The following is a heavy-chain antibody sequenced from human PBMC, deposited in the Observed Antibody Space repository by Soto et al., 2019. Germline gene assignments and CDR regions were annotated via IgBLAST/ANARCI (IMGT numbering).Heavy chain of an antibody. V-gene: IGHV1-46*01. CDR1: GYTFTSYY. CDR2: INPSGGST. Sequence: GASVKVSCKASGYTFTSYYMHWVRQAPGQGLEWMGIINPSGGSTSYAQKFQGRVTMTRDTSTSTVYMELSSLRSEDTAVYYCAREYDILTGYYKPLGGFDYWAQGTLVTVSS. CDR3: AREYDILTGYYKPLGGFDY. J-gene: IGHJ4*02. D-gene: IGHD3-9*01.